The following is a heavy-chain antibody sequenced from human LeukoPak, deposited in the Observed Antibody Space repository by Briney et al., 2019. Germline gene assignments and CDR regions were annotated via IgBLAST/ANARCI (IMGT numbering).Heavy chain of an antibody. CDR2: ITASSTYI. J-gene: IGHJ4*02. CDR3: AREYYYDEDAGNY. CDR1: GFTFSSYW. Sequence: GGSLRLSCAASGFTFSSYWMNWLRQAPGKGLEWVSSITASSTYIYYADSVKGRFTISRDNVEKSVYLQMNSLRAEDTAVYYCAREYYYDEDAGNYWGQGILVTVSS. D-gene: IGHD3-22*01. V-gene: IGHV3-21*01.